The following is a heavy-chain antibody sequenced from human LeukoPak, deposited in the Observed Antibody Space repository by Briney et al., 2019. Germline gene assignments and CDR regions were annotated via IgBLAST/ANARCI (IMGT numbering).Heavy chain of an antibody. J-gene: IGHJ4*02. CDR3: ARDPGGGIAARPFDY. D-gene: IGHD6-6*01. V-gene: IGHV1-2*02. CDR1: GYTFTGYY. CDR2: INPNSGGT. Sequence: ASVKVSCKASGYTFTGYYMHWVRQAPGQGLEWMGWINPNSGGTKYAQKFQGRVTMTRDTSISTAYMELRSLRSDDTAVYYCARDPGGGIAARPFDYWGQGTLVTVSS.